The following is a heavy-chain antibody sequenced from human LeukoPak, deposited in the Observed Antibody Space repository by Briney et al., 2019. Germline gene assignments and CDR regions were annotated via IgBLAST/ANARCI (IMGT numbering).Heavy chain of an antibody. J-gene: IGHJ4*02. CDR2: INSEGSST. Sequence: GGSLRLSCAASGFTVSRYWMHWVRQAPGKGLVWVSRINSEGSSTSYADSVKGRFTISRDNAKNTLYLQMNSLRAEDTAVYYCASRDQSCSGDTCYPIDYWGQGTLVTVSS. CDR3: ASRDQSCSGDTCYPIDY. D-gene: IGHD2-15*01. V-gene: IGHV3-74*01. CDR1: GFTVSRYW.